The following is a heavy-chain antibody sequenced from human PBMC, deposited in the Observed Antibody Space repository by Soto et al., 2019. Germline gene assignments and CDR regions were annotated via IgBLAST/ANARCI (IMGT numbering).Heavy chain of an antibody. J-gene: IGHJ3*02. CDR3: ASRSALLRFLPRLNAFDI. CDR1: GGTFSSYT. D-gene: IGHD3-3*01. V-gene: IGHV1-8*02. CDR2: MNPNSGNT. Sequence: GASVKVSCKASGGTFSSYTISWVRQAPGQGLEWMGWMNPNSGNTGYAQKFQGRVTMTRNTSISTAYMELSSLRSEDTAVYYCASRSALLRFLPRLNAFDIWGQGTMVTVSS.